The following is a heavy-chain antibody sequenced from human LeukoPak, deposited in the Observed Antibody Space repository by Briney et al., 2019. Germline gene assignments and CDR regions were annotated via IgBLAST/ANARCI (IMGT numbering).Heavy chain of an antibody. Sequence: GGSLRLSCAASGFTVSSNYMSWVRQAPGKGLEWVSVIYSGGSTYYADSVKGRFTISRDNSKNTLYLQMNSLRAEDTAVYYCARGHGDFPNDAFDIWGQGTMVTVSS. D-gene: IGHD4-17*01. CDR3: ARGHGDFPNDAFDI. V-gene: IGHV3-66*01. CDR1: GFTVSSNY. CDR2: IYSGGST. J-gene: IGHJ3*02.